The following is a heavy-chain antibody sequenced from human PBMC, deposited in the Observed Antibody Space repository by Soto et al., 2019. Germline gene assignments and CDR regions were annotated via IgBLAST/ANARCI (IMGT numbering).Heavy chain of an antibody. CDR3: ARRRTGLFCSRNKCPGNGFDP. CDR2: IYHGVTP. D-gene: IGHD2-2*01. Sequence: NLSLTCAVSGGFISSGESSCSWIRQQPGRGLEWIGHIYHGVTPFYNPSLKSRVAISEDRSKNQLSLNLSSVTAADTAVYYCARRRTGLFCSRNKCPGNGFDPCGQGTLVTV. J-gene: IGHJ5*02. V-gene: IGHV4-30-2*01. CDR1: GGFISSGESS.